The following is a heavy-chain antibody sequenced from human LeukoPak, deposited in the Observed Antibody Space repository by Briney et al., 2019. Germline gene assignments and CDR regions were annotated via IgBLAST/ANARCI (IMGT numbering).Heavy chain of an antibody. V-gene: IGHV1-18*01. Sequence: ASVKVSCKASGYTFTSYGISWVRQAPGQGLEWMGWISAYNGNTNYAQKLQGRVTMTTDTSTSTAYMELMSLRSDDTAVYYCARGGVSSGWYSLDAFDIWGQGTMVTVSS. CDR2: ISAYNGNT. J-gene: IGHJ3*02. CDR1: GYTFTSYG. D-gene: IGHD6-19*01. CDR3: ARGGVSSGWYSLDAFDI.